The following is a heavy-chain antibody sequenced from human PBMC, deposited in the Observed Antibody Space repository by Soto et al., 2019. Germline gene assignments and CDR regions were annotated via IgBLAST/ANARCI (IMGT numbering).Heavy chain of an antibody. V-gene: IGHV1-69*02. CDR2: FNPILSFS. D-gene: IGHD3-10*01. CDR3: ATSFGSGSRVFDY. CDR1: GGTFNFYT. Sequence: QVQLMQSGAEVKKPGSSVKVSCKASGGTFNFYTINWVRQAPGLGLEWMGRFNPILSFSNSALKFQGRVTLTADKSTSTAYMVLSSLRSEDTAIYYCATSFGSGSRVFDYWGQGALVTVSS. J-gene: IGHJ4*02.